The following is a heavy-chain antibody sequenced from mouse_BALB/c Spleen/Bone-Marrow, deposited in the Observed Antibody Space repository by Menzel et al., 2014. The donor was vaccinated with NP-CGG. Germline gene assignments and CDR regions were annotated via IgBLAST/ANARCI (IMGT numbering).Heavy chain of an antibody. CDR3: ATYDGFYFDY. V-gene: IGHV3-8*02. D-gene: IGHD2-3*01. Sequence: SGPSLVKPSQTLSFTFSVTGHPITCGHCHWLRKFPGNKLEYMGYISYSGSTYYSPSLKSRISITRDTSKNQYYLQLNSVTTEDTATNYCATYDGFYFDYWGQGTTLTVSS. CDR1: GHPITCGH. J-gene: IGHJ2*01. CDR2: ISYSGST.